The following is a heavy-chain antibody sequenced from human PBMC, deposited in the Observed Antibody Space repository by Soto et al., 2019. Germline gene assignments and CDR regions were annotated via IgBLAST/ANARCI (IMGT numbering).Heavy chain of an antibody. CDR1: GYSFTSYW. Sequence: GESLKISCKGSGYSFTSYWIGWVRQMPGKGLEWMGIIYPGDSDTRYSPSFQGQVTISADKSISTAYLQWSSLKASDTAMYYCARPPPYCSSTSCPFDYWGQGTLVTVSS. CDR2: IYPGDSDT. J-gene: IGHJ4*02. V-gene: IGHV5-51*01. D-gene: IGHD2-2*01. CDR3: ARPPPYCSSTSCPFDY.